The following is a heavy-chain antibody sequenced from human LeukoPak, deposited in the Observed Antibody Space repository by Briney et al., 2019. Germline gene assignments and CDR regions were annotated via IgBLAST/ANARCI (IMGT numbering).Heavy chain of an antibody. Sequence: SETLSLTCAVYGGSFSGYYWSWIRQPPGKGLEWIGEINHSGSTNYNPSLKSRVTISVDTSKNQFSLKLSSVTAADTAVYYCARGSIKNFDYWGQGTLVTVSS. D-gene: IGHD3-9*01. CDR3: ARGSIKNFDY. V-gene: IGHV4-34*01. CDR2: INHSGST. CDR1: GGSFSGYY. J-gene: IGHJ4*02.